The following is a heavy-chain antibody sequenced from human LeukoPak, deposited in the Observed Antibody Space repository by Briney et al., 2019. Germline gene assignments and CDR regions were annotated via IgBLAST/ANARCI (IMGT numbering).Heavy chain of an antibody. Sequence: GGSLRLSCAASGFTFSTYSMVWVRQAPGKGLEWVSYISSSSSTIYYADSVKGRFTISRDNAKNSLYLQVNSLRAEDTAVYYCAREWVYYDFWSGYSDYWGQGTLVTVSS. J-gene: IGHJ4*02. CDR3: AREWVYYDFWSGYSDY. D-gene: IGHD3-3*01. CDR2: ISSSSSTI. V-gene: IGHV3-48*01. CDR1: GFTFSTYS.